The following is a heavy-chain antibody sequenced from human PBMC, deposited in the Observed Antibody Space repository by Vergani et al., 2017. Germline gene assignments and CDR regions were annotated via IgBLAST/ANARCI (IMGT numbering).Heavy chain of an antibody. J-gene: IGHJ5*02. V-gene: IGHV3-23*01. CDR2: ISGSGDST. Sequence: EVQLLQSGGGFVQPGGSLRLYCAASGFTFSNYAMSWVRQAPGKGLEGVSAISGSGDSTYYADSVKGRFSISRDNSRNTLHLQLSSLRAEDTGVYYCANGTYYSESRNFHFTGGWFDPWGQGTLVTVSS. CDR1: GFTFSNYA. CDR3: ANGTYYSESRNFHFTGGWFDP. D-gene: IGHD1-7*01.